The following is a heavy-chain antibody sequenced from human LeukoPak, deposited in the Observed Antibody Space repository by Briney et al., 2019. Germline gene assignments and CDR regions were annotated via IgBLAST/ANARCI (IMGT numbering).Heavy chain of an antibody. CDR3: ARDSSSGWYRY. D-gene: IGHD6-19*01. J-gene: IGHJ4*02. V-gene: IGHV7-4-1*02. CDR1: GYSFNSQG. Sequence: ASVKISCKASGYSFNSQGMNWVRQAPGQGLEWMGWINTDSGNPTYAQGFTGRFVFSLDSSVSTAYLQISSLKAEDTAVYYCARDSSSGWYRYWGQGTLVTVSS. CDR2: INTDSGNP.